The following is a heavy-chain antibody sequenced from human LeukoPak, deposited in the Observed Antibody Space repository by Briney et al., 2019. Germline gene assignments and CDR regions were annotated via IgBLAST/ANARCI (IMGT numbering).Heavy chain of an antibody. Sequence: ASVKVSCKASGYTFTGYYMHWVRQAPGQGLEWMGWINPNSGGTNYAQKFQGRVTMTRDTSISTAYMELSRLRSDDTAVYYCARDSMDSGSYCAYWGQRTLVTVSS. CDR1: GYTFTGYY. CDR2: INPNSGGT. V-gene: IGHV1-2*02. CDR3: ARDSMDSGSYCAY. J-gene: IGHJ4*02. D-gene: IGHD1-26*01.